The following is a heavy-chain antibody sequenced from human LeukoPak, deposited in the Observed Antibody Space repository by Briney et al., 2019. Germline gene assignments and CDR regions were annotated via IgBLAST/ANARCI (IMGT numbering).Heavy chain of an antibody. CDR1: GVSITSDTYC. D-gene: IGHD3-3*01. J-gene: IGHJ4*02. CDR3: ARTRDFWSGYFDY. CDR2: ILHSGST. Sequence: SQTLSLTCAVSGVSITSDTYCWSWIRQPPGKGLEWIGYILHSGSTYYNPSLKSRVTISIDTSKCQFSLKLSSVTAADTAVYYCARTRDFWSGYFDYWGQGTLVTVSS. V-gene: IGHV4-30-2*01.